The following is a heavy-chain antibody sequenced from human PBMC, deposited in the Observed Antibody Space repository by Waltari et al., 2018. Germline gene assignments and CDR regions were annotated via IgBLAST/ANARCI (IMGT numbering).Heavy chain of an antibody. CDR3: AXDHGAELASXX. CDR2: INTNTGNP. V-gene: IGHV7-4-1*02. J-gene: IGHJ4*02. D-gene: IGHD1-26*01. CDR1: XYTFTSYA. Sequence: QXXLVQSGXXLKKPGASVKXSCKAXXYTFTSYAXNWVRQAPGQGLEWMGWINTNTGNPTYAQGFKGRFVFSXXTSVSTAYXQISSLKAXXTAVYYXAXDHGAELASXXWGQGTXXTVSS.